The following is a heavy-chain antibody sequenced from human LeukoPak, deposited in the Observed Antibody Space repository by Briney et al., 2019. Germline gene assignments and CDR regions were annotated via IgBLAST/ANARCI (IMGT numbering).Heavy chain of an antibody. Sequence: SVKVSCKASGFTFTSSAVQWVRQARRQRLEWIGWIVVGSGNTNYAQKFQERVTITRDMSTSTAYMELSSLRSEDTAVYYCAAVGPKEAIVGATTVDYWGQGTLVTVSS. CDR2: IVVGSGNT. CDR1: GFTFTSSA. CDR3: AAVGPKEAIVGATTVDY. D-gene: IGHD1-26*01. V-gene: IGHV1-58*01. J-gene: IGHJ4*02.